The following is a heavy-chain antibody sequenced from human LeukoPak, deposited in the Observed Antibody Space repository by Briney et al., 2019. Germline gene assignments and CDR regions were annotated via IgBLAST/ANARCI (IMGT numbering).Heavy chain of an antibody. V-gene: IGHV3-48*04. CDR3: ARENDGFDL. CDR2: ITSGAETI. J-gene: IGHJ3*01. CDR1: EFTFTTSA. Sequence: TGGSLRLSCIASEFTFTTSAMDWVRQAPGKGLEWISFITSGAETISYAGSVKGRVTISRDNAKNSVDLQMNSLRAENTAVYYCARENDGFDLWGQGTMVTVSS.